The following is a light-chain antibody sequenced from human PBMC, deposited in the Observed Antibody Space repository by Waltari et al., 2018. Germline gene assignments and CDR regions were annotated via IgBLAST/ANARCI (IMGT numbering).Light chain of an antibody. Sequence: DIQMTQSPSSLSASIGARVTITCQASQDIRNYLNWFQQKPGKAPKLLIDDASNLETGVPTRFSGSGAGTDFTFTISSLQPEDIGTYYCQQYDNLLPFTFGPGTKVEIK. V-gene: IGKV1-33*01. CDR3: QQYDNLLPFT. CDR2: DAS. J-gene: IGKJ3*01. CDR1: QDIRNY.